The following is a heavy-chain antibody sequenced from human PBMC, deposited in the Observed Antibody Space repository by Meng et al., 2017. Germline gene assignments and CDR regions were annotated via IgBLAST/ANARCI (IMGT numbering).Heavy chain of an antibody. Sequence: RLVPPGAEVTRPGATVKLACKASGYTFHGYYRHWVQQDPGQGLEWLGWINPNSGGTNYAQKFQGRVTMTRDTSISTAYMELSRLRSDDTAVYYCARGGYSSGVRVRHWFDPWGQGTLVTVSS. CDR3: ARGGYSSGVRVRHWFDP. D-gene: IGHD6-25*01. J-gene: IGHJ5*02. V-gene: IGHV1-2*02. CDR2: INPNSGGT. CDR1: GYTFHGYY.